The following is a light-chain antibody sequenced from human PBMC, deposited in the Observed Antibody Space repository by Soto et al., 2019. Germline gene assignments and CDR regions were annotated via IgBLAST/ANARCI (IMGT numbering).Light chain of an antibody. CDR2: IND. CDR1: SSNIGDNP. J-gene: IGLJ1*01. V-gene: IGLV1-44*01. CDR3: AAWDDSLNAL. Sequence: QSALTQPPSVSGAPGQTVIISCSGSSSNIGDNPVNWYQQLPGAAPKLLIYINDQRPSGVPDRFSGSKSGTSASLAISGLQPEDEADYYCAAWDDSLNALFGTGTKVTVL.